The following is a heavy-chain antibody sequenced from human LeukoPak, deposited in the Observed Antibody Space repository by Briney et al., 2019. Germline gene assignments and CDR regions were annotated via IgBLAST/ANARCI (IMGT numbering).Heavy chain of an antibody. J-gene: IGHJ4*02. Sequence: PSETLSLTCAVYGGSFSGYYWSWIRQPPGKGLEWIGEINHSGSTNYNPSLKSRVTISVDTSKNQFSLKLSSVTAADTAVYYCARPLYYDSSGYYYIWGQGTLVTVSS. CDR2: INHSGST. D-gene: IGHD3-22*01. V-gene: IGHV4-34*01. CDR3: ARPLYYDSSGYYYI. CDR1: GGSFSGYY.